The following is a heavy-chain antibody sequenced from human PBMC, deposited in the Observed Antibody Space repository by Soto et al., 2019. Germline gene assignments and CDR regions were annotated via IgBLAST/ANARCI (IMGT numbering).Heavy chain of an antibody. J-gene: IGHJ4*02. D-gene: IGHD1-26*01. CDR3: ARSRRIVGATDY. Sequence: PGGSLRLSCAASGFRFDYYGIHWVRQAPGKGLEWVSYISSSGSTIYYADSVKGRFTISRDNAKNSLYLQMNSLRAEDTAVYYCARSRRIVGATDYWGQGTLVTVSS. CDR2: ISSSGSTI. V-gene: IGHV3-48*04. CDR1: GFRFDYYG.